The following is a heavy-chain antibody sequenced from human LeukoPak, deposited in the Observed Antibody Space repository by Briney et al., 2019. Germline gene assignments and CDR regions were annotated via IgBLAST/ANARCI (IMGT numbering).Heavy chain of an antibody. V-gene: IGHV1-69*13. CDR2: IIPIFGTA. Sequence: SVKVSCKASGGTFSSYAISLVRQAPGQGLEWMGGIIPIFGTANYAQKFQGRVTITADESTSTAYMELSSLRSEYTAVYYCASLNFTMVRGVMFAFDIWGQGTMVTVSS. J-gene: IGHJ3*02. CDR1: GGTFSSYA. D-gene: IGHD3-10*01. CDR3: ASLNFTMVRGVMFAFDI.